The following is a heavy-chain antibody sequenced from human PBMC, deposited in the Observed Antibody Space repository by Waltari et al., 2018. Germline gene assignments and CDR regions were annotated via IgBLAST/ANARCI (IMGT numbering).Heavy chain of an antibody. D-gene: IGHD6-19*01. Sequence: EVQLVESGGGLVKPGGSLRLSCPASGFTFRRYSMTWVRQAPGKGLEWVSSISSSGSYIYYADSVRGRFTISRDNAKNSLYLQMNSLRAEDTAVYYCARDGMVVAGTNYWGQGTLVTVSS. V-gene: IGHV3-21*01. J-gene: IGHJ4*02. CDR3: ARDGMVVAGTNY. CDR1: GFTFRRYS. CDR2: ISSSGSYI.